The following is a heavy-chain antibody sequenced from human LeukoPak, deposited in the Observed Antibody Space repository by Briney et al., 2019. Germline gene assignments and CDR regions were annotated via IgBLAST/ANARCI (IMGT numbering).Heavy chain of an antibody. CDR3: ARFLEWLPDSQFDY. CDR2: ISYDGSNK. CDR1: GFTFSSFT. V-gene: IGHV3-30*04. D-gene: IGHD3-3*01. J-gene: IGHJ4*02. Sequence: GRSLRLSCAASGFTFSSFTMHWVRQAPGKGLEWVALISYDGSNKYYADSVKGRFTISRDNSKNTLYLQMNSLRAEDTAVYYCARFLEWLPDSQFDYWGQGTLVTVSS.